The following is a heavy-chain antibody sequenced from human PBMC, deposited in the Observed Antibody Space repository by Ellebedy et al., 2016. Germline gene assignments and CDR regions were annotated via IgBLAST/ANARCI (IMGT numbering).Heavy chain of an antibody. CDR1: GYTLTELS. CDR3: ATDPLSSSWYGDY. CDR2: LDPEDGET. V-gene: IGHV1-24*01. J-gene: IGHJ4*02. Sequence: ASVKVSCKVSGYTLTELSMHWVRQAPGKGLEWMGGLDPEDGETIYAQKFQGRVTMTEDTSTDTAYMELSSLRSEDTAVYYCATDPLSSSWYGDYWGQGTLVTVSS. D-gene: IGHD6-13*01.